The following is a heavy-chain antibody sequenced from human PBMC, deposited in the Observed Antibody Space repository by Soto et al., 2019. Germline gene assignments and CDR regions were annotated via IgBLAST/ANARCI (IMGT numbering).Heavy chain of an antibody. CDR1: GDTFSHYY. Sequence: ASVKVSCKASGDTFSHYYMHWVRQAPGRGLEWMGGIIPIFGTANYAQKFQGRVTITADKSTSTAYMELSSLRSEDTAVYYCARATIVVVTAPFDYWGQGTLVTVSS. CDR2: IIPIFGTA. V-gene: IGHV1-69*06. J-gene: IGHJ4*02. D-gene: IGHD2-21*02. CDR3: ARATIVVVTAPFDY.